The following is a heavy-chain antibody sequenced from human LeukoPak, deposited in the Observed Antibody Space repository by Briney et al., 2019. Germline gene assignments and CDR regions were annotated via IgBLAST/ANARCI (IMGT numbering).Heavy chain of an antibody. CDR2: IYHIGST. CDR3: ARAGWIITSGIDY. V-gene: IGHV4-38-2*01. CDR1: GYSISRGYY. Sequence: PSETLSLTCGVSGYSISRGYYWAWIRQPPGEGLEWIGTIYHIGSTSDTPSLGSRVTISVDTSKNEFSLNLKSVTDADTAVYYCARAGWIITSGIDYWGQGALVTVSS. D-gene: IGHD3-10*01. J-gene: IGHJ4*02.